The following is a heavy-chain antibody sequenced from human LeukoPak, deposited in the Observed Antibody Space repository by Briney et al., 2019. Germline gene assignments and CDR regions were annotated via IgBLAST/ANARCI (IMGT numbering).Heavy chain of an antibody. D-gene: IGHD2-15*01. CDR1: GGSISSSSYY. CDR2: IYYSGST. V-gene: IGHV4-39*07. J-gene: IGHJ5*02. Sequence: SETLSLTCTVSGGSISSSSYYWGWIRQPPGKGLEWIGSIYYSGSTYYNPSLKSRVTISVDTSKNQFSLKLSSVTAADTAVYYCARAQVGADFGSDCSGGSCYVTFDPWGQGTLVTVSS. CDR3: ARAQVGADFGSDCSGGSCYVTFDP.